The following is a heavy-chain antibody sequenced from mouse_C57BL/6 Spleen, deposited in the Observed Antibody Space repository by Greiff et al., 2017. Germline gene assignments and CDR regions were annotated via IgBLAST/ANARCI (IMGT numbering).Heavy chain of an antibody. CDR2: IRSKSNNYAT. CDR1: GFSFNTYA. J-gene: IGHJ4*01. CDR3: VRHLDGYYVDYARDY. Sequence: EVKLVESGGGLVQPKGSLKLSCAASGFSFNTYAMNWVRQAPGKGLEWVARIRSKSNNYATYYADSVKDRFTISRDDSESMLYLQMNNLKTEDTAMYYGVRHLDGYYVDYARDYWGQGTSVTVSS. V-gene: IGHV10-1*01. D-gene: IGHD2-3*01.